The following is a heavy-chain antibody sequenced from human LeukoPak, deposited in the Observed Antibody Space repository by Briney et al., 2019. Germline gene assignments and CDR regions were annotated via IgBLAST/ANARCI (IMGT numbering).Heavy chain of an antibody. V-gene: IGHV1-46*01. CDR3: ARVTYYDMGGFDY. J-gene: IGHJ4*02. Sequence: ASVEVSCQASRYTFTTYGINWVRQAPGQGLEWMGIINPSGGSTSYAQKFQGRVTMTRDTSTSTVYMELSSLRSEDTAVYYCARVTYYDMGGFDYWGQGTLVTVSS. CDR2: INPSGGST. D-gene: IGHD3-9*01. CDR1: RYTFTTYG.